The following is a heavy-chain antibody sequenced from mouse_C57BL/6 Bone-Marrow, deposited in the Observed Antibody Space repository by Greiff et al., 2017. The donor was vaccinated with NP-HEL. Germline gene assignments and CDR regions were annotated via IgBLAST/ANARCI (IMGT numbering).Heavy chain of an antibody. CDR3: TGGSSYNYFDY. CDR2: IRLKSDNYAT. D-gene: IGHD1-1*01. CDR1: GFTFSNYW. Sequence: EVMLVESGGGLVQPGGSMKLSCVASGFTFSNYWMNWVRQSPEKGLEWVAQIRLKSDNYATHYAESVKGRFTISRDDSKSSVYLQMNNLRAEDTGIYYCTGGSSYNYFDYWGQGTTLTVSS. J-gene: IGHJ2*01. V-gene: IGHV6-3*01.